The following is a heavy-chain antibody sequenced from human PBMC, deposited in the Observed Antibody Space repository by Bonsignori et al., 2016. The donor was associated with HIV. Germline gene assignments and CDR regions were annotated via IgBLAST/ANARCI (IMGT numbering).Heavy chain of an antibody. CDR2: VYTSGST. CDR1: DGSISSGNYY. J-gene: IGHJ4*02. D-gene: IGHD3-10*01. CDR3: ARGNPLRGNYFDY. V-gene: IGHV4-61*02. Sequence: SETLSLTCTVSDGSISSGNYYWTWIRQPAGKGLEWIGRVYTSGSTNYNPSLKSRVTISVDTSKNQFSLKLSSVTAADTAVYYCARGNPLRGNYFDYWGQGTLVTVSS.